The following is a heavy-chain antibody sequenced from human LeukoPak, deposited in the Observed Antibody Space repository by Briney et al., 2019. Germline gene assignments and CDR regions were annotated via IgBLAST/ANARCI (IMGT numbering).Heavy chain of an antibody. CDR2: ISSSSSTI. J-gene: IGHJ3*02. Sequence: QTWGSLRLSCAASGFTFSSYSMNWVRQAPGKGLEWVSYISSSSSTIYYADSVKGRFTISRDNAKNSLYLQMNSLRAEDTAVYYCARVMITFGGVFDAFDIWGQGTMVTVSS. V-gene: IGHV3-48*04. D-gene: IGHD3-16*01. CDR1: GFTFSSYS. CDR3: ARVMITFGGVFDAFDI.